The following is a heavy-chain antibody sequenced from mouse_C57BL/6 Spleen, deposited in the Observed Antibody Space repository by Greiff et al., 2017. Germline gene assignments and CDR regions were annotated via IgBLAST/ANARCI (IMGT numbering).Heavy chain of an antibody. CDR3: AVYVYAMDY. CDR2: INPNNGGT. CDR1: GYTFTDYY. J-gene: IGHJ4*01. D-gene: IGHD2-3*01. V-gene: IGHV1-26*01. Sequence: VQLQQSGPELVKPGASVKISCKASGYTFTDYYMNWVKQSHGKSLEWIGDINPNNGGTSYNQKFKGKATLTVDKSSSTAYMELRSLTSEDSAVYYCAVYVYAMDYWGQGTSVTVSS.